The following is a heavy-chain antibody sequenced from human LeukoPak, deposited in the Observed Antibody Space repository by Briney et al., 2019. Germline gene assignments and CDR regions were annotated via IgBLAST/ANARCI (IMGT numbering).Heavy chain of an antibody. D-gene: IGHD3-22*01. CDR2: IYTSGST. J-gene: IGHJ4*02. Sequence: TLSLTCTVSGGSISSGSYYWTWIRQPAGKGLEWIGRIYTSGSTNYNPSLKSRVTMSVDTSKNQFSLKLSSVTAADTAVYYCASGYYYDSSGYAYWGQGTLVTVSS. CDR3: ASGYYYDSSGYAY. V-gene: IGHV4-61*02. CDR1: GGSISSGSYY.